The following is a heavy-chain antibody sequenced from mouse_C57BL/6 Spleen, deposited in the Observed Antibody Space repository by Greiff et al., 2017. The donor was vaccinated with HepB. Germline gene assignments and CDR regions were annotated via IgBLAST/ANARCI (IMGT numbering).Heavy chain of an antibody. Sequence: VQLQQPGAELVRPGSSVKLSCKASGYTFTSYWMDWVKQRPGQGLEWIGNIYPSDSETHYNQKFKDKATLTVDKSSSTAYMQLSSLTSEDSAVYYCAALTGWVDYGGQGTTLTVSS. CDR2: IYPSDSET. CDR1: GYTFTSYW. CDR3: AALTGWVDY. D-gene: IGHD4-1*01. V-gene: IGHV1-61*01. J-gene: IGHJ2*01.